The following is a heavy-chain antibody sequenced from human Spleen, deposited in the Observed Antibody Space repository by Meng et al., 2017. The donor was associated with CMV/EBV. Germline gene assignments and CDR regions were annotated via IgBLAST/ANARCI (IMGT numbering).Heavy chain of an antibody. CDR3: ARDPPLNSNFYYGMDV. CDR2: ISGSGSTI. Sequence: GESLKISCGASGFTFSVYEMNWVRQAPGKGLEWISYISGSGSTIYYADSVKGRFTISRDNAKNSLYLQMSSLRAEDTAVYYCARDPPLNSNFYYGMDVWGQGTTVTVSS. V-gene: IGHV3-48*03. CDR1: GFTFSVYE. J-gene: IGHJ6*02. D-gene: IGHD4-11*01.